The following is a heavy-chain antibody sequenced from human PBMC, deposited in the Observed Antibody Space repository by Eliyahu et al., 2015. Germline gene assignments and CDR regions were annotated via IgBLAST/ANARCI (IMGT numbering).Heavy chain of an antibody. CDR1: GFXFSXLA. D-gene: IGHD4-23*01. CDR2: IWYDGSNQ. Sequence: QVRLVESGGGVVQPGRSLRLSXSASGFXFSXLALPWVRQAPGKGLEWVXIIWYDGSNQYYADSVKGRFTISRDNSKNTVSLQMNSLRGEDTAIYYCARDHDYSGNYLEDWGQGTLVAVSS. J-gene: IGHJ4*02. V-gene: IGHV3-33*08. CDR3: ARDHDYSGNYLED.